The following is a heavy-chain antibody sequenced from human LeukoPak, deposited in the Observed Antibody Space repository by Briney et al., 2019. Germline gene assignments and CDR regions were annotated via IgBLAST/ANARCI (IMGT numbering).Heavy chain of an antibody. CDR1: GFTFSSYA. J-gene: IGHJ4*02. Sequence: GGSLRLSCAASGFTFSSYAMHWVRQAPGKGLEWVAVISYDGSNKYYADSVKGRFTISRDNSKNTLYLQMNSLRAEDTAVYYCARDSQQLVLDYWGQGTLVTASS. CDR3: ARDSQQLVLDY. V-gene: IGHV3-30*04. CDR2: ISYDGSNK. D-gene: IGHD6-13*01.